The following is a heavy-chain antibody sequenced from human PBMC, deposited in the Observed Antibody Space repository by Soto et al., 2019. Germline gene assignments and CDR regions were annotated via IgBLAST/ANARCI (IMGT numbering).Heavy chain of an antibody. CDR1: GFSISSGYF. CDR3: ARDSSGYYWFDP. CDR2: IYHSGTS. V-gene: IGHV4-38-2*02. Sequence: SETLSLTCAVAGFSISSGYFWGWIRQPPGKGPEWLGSIYHSGTSYYNPFVKGRVTISVGTSKNQFPLKMSSVTAADTAVYYCARDSSGYYWFDPWGQGTMVTVSS. J-gene: IGHJ5*02. D-gene: IGHD3-22*01.